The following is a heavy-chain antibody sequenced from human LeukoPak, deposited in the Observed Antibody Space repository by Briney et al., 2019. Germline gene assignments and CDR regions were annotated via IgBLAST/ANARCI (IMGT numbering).Heavy chain of an antibody. CDR1: GYTFTGYY. J-gene: IGHJ4*02. V-gene: IGHV1-2*02. CDR3: ARDSGLHCTNGVCYSQDFDY. D-gene: IGHD2-8*01. CDR2: INPNSGGT. Sequence: ASVKVSCKASGYTFTGYYMHWVRQAPGQGLEWMGWINPNSGGTNYAQKFQGRVTMTRDTSISTAYMELSRLRSDDMAVYYCARDSGLHCTNGVCYSQDFDYWGQGTLVTVSS.